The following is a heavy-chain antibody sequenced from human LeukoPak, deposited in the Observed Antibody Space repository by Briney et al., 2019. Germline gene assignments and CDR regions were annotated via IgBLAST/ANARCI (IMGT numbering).Heavy chain of an antibody. CDR3: ARGSLLWFGELTYGMDV. J-gene: IGHJ6*02. CDR1: GFTVSSNY. CDR2: IYSGGST. Sequence: ETLSLTCTVSGFTVSSNYMSWVRQAPGKGLEWVSVIYSGGSTYYADSVKGRFTISRDNSKNTLYLQMNSLRAEDTAVYYCARGSLLWFGELTYGMDVWGQGTTVTVSS. V-gene: IGHV3-53*01. D-gene: IGHD3-10*01.